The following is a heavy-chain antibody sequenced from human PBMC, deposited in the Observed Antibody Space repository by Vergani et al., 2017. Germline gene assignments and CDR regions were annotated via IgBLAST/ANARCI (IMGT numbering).Heavy chain of an antibody. V-gene: IGHV3-13*01. CDR2: IGTAGDT. J-gene: IGHJ4*02. CDR3: ARARRGGGGPEGGPGDWLLDPPDY. CDR1: GFTFSSYD. D-gene: IGHD3-9*01. Sequence: EVQLVESGGGLVQPGGSLRLSCAASGFTFSSYDMHWVRQATGKGLEWVSAIGTAGDTYYPGSVKGRFTISRENAKNSLYLQMNSLRAGVTAVYYCARARRGGGGPEGGPGDWLLDPPDYWGQGTLVTVSS.